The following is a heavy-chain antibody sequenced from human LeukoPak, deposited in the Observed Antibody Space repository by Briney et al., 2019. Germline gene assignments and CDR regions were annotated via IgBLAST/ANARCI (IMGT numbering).Heavy chain of an antibody. CDR3: ARDYGRSRDYGMDV. CDR2: INSDGSST. Sequence: GGSLKLSCAASGFNFSNYWMHWVRQAPGKGLVWVSRINSDGSSTGYADSVKGRFTISRDNAKNTLYLQMNSLRVEDTAVYYCARDYGRSRDYGMDVWGPGTTVTVSS. J-gene: IGHJ6*02. V-gene: IGHV3-74*01. CDR1: GFNFSNYW. D-gene: IGHD3-10*01.